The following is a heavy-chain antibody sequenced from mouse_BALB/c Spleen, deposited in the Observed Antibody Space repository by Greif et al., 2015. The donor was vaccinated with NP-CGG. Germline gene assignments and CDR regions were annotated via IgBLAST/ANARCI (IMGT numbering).Heavy chain of an antibody. V-gene: IGHV5-6-5*01. CDR1: GFTFSSYA. CDR3: ARGGGDYGSAY. D-gene: IGHD1-1*01. J-gene: IGHJ3*01. CDR2: ISSGGST. Sequence: EVKLQESGGGLVKPGGSLKLSCAASGFTFSSYAMSWVRQTPEKRLEWVASISSGGSTYYPDSVKGRFTISRDNARNILYLQMSSLRSEDTAMYYCARGGGDYGSAYWGQGTLVTVSA.